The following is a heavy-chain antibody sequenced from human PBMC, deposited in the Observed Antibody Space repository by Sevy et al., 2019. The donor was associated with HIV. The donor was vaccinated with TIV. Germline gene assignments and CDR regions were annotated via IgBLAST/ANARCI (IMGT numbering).Heavy chain of an antibody. Sequence: GGSLRLSCAASTVIFSDHWMTWVRQAPGKGLEWVSSISGLSNYIYYADSVQGRFTISRDNAKNSLYLQMNSLTDEDTAVYYCARDETWDAFDIWGQGTMVTVSS. J-gene: IGHJ3*02. CDR2: ISGLSNYI. CDR1: TVIFSDHW. V-gene: IGHV3-21*01. CDR3: ARDETWDAFDI.